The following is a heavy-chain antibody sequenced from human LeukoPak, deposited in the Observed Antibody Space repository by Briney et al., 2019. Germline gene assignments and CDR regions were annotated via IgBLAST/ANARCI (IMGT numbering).Heavy chain of an antibody. CDR1: GYSISSGYY. D-gene: IGHD1-26*01. Sequence: SETLSLTCTVSGYSISSGYYWGWIRQPPGKGLEWIGSIYHSGSTYCNPSLKSRVTISVDTSKNQFSLKLSSVTAADTAVYYCARDGRLLHYFDYWGQGTLVTVSS. J-gene: IGHJ4*02. CDR2: IYHSGST. V-gene: IGHV4-38-2*02. CDR3: ARDGRLLHYFDY.